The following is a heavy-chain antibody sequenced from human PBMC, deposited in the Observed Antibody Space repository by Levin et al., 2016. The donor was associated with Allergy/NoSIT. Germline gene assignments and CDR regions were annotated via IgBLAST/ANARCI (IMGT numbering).Heavy chain of an antibody. V-gene: IGHV3-49*03. J-gene: IGHJ4*02. CDR2: IRSKAYGGTT. Sequence: GESLKISCTASGFTFGDYAMSWFRQAPGKGLEWVGFIRSKAYGGTTEYAASVKGRFTISRDDSKSIAYLQMNSLKTEDTAVYYCTRDHTAIPDYWGQGTLVTVSS. CDR1: GFTFGDYA. CDR3: TRDHTAIPDY. D-gene: IGHD2-21*02.